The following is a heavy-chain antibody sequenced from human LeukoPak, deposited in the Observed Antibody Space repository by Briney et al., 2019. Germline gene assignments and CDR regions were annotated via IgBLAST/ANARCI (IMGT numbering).Heavy chain of an antibody. Sequence: PGGSLRLSCAASGFTFSRYWMSWVRQAPGKGLEWVANVKEDGSEKYYADSVKGRFTISRDNAKNSLYLQMNSLRAEDTAVYYCASGMRVGPNIWGQGTLVTVSS. CDR3: ASGMRVGPNI. J-gene: IGHJ4*02. CDR2: VKEDGSEK. V-gene: IGHV3-7*01. D-gene: IGHD1-26*01. CDR1: GFTFSRYW.